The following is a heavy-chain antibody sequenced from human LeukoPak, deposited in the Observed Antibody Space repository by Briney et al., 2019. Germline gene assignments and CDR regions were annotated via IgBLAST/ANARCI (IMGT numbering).Heavy chain of an antibody. CDR2: VNTNTGNP. CDR3: ARDGSYSPRCWFDP. Sequence: ASVKVSCKASGYTFTTYAMNWVRQAPGQGLEWMGWVNTNTGNPTYAQGFTGRFVFSLDTSVSTAYLQISSLKAEDTAVYYCARDGSYSPRCWFDPWGQGTLVTVSS. CDR1: GYTFTTYA. D-gene: IGHD1-26*01. J-gene: IGHJ5*02. V-gene: IGHV7-4-1*02.